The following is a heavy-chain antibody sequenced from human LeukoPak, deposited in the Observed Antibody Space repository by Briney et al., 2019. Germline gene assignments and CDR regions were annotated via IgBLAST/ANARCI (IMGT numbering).Heavy chain of an antibody. J-gene: IGHJ3*02. D-gene: IGHD3-10*01. CDR1: GASISSHY. CDR3: ARGGITMVRGVRVPDAFDI. CDR2: IYTSGST. V-gene: IGHV4-4*07. Sequence: SETLSLTCTVSGASISSHYWSWIRQSPGKGLEWIGRIYTSGSTNYNPSLKSRVTMSVDTSKNQFSLKLSSVTAADTAVYYCARGGITMVRGVRVPDAFDIWGQGTMVTVSS.